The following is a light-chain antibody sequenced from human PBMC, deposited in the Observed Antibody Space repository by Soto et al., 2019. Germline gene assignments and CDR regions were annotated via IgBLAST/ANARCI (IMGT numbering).Light chain of an antibody. Sequence: EIVLTQSPGTLSLSPGERATLSCRASQSVSSSYLAWYQQKPGQAPRLLIYGASSRATGIPDRFSGSGSGTDFTLTISRLEPEDFTVYYCQQYGSSPATFGQGTKLDSK. CDR1: QSVSSSY. V-gene: IGKV3-20*01. CDR2: GAS. J-gene: IGKJ1*01. CDR3: QQYGSSPAT.